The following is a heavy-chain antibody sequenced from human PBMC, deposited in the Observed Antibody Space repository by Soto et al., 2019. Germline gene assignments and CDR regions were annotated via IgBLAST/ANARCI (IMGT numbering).Heavy chain of an antibody. D-gene: IGHD4-17*01. CDR2: ISAYNGNT. CDR1: GYTFTSYG. J-gene: IGHJ6*02. Sequence: QVQLVQSGAEVKKPGASVKVSCKASGYTFTSYGISWVRQAPGQGLEWMGWISAYNGNTNYAQKLQGRVTMTTDTSTSTADMELRSLRPDDTAVYYCAREVDYGDCWRYYYYGMDVWGQGTTVTVSS. V-gene: IGHV1-18*01. CDR3: AREVDYGDCWRYYYYGMDV.